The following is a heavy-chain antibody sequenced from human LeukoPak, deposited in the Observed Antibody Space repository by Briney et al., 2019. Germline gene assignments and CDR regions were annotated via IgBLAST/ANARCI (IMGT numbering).Heavy chain of an antibody. J-gene: IGHJ4*02. D-gene: IGHD5-12*01. Sequence: GRSLRLSCAASGFTFSSYGMHWVRQAPGKGLEWVAVIWYDGSNKYYADSVKGRFTISRDNSKNTLYLQMNSLRAEDTAVYYCAREFTGYGNTDYWGQGTLVTVSS. CDR2: IWYDGSNK. CDR3: AREFTGYGNTDY. V-gene: IGHV3-33*01. CDR1: GFTFSSYG.